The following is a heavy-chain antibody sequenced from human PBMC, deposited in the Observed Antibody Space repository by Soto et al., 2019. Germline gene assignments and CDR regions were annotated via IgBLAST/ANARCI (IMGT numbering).Heavy chain of an antibody. CDR3: ARGGDGGMPTVVRAAYYFDY. V-gene: IGHV1-69*12. J-gene: IGHJ4*02. Sequence: QVQLVQSGAEVKKPGSSVKVSCKASGGTFSSYAISWVRQAPGQGLEWMGGIIPIFGTANYAQKFQGRVTMTADESTSTAYMELSSLRSEDTAVYYCARGGDGGMPTVVRAAYYFDYWGQGTLVTVSS. CDR1: GGTFSSYA. CDR2: IIPIFGTA. D-gene: IGHD4-17*01.